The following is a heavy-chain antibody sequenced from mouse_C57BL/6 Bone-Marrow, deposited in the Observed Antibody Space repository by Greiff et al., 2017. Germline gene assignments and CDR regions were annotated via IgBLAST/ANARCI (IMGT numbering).Heavy chain of an antibody. CDR1: GYTFTSYG. Sequence: QVQLKESGAELARPGASVKLSCKASGYTFTSYGISWVKQRTGQGLEWIGEIYPRSGNTYYNEKFKGKATLTADNSSSTAYMELRSLTSEDSAVYFCARAPAYYSNYLDYWGQGTTLTVSS. V-gene: IGHV1-81*01. D-gene: IGHD2-5*01. CDR3: ARAPAYYSNYLDY. J-gene: IGHJ2*01. CDR2: IYPRSGNT.